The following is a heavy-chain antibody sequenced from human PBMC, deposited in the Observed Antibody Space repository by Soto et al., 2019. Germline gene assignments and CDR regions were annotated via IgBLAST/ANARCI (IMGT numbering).Heavy chain of an antibody. Sequence: EVQLEESGGGLVQPGGSLRLSCAASGFSLSSFWMIWVRQASGKGLEWVANINQDGSKKYYVDSVKGRFTISRDNAENSVYLQMDSLRAEDTALYYCVRAIAAAGSYWGQGTRVTVSS. CDR2: INQDGSKK. CDR3: VRAIAAAGSY. J-gene: IGHJ4*02. V-gene: IGHV3-7*01. CDR1: GFSLSSFW. D-gene: IGHD6-13*01.